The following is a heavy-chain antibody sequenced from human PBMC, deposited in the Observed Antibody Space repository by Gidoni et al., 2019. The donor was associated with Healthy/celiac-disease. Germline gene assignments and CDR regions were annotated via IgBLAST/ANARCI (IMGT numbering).Heavy chain of an antibody. Sequence: QVQLQESGPGLVKPSQTLSLTCTVSGGSISRGSYYWSWIRQPAGKGLEWIGRIYTSGSTNYNPSLKSRVTISVDTSKNQFSLKLSSVTAADTAVYYCARDKGSTMVRGNWFDPWGQGTLVTVSS. D-gene: IGHD3-10*01. V-gene: IGHV4-61*02. CDR3: ARDKGSTMVRGNWFDP. CDR2: IYTSGST. CDR1: GGSISRGSYY. J-gene: IGHJ5*02.